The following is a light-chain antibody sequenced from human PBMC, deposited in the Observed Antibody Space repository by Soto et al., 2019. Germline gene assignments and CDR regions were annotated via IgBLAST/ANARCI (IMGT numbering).Light chain of an antibody. Sequence: EIVLTQSPGTLSLSPGERATLSCRASQSVSSNYLSWYQQKPGQAPRLLIYGASSRLPGIPDRFSGSGSGTDFTLTINRLEPEDFAAYYCQQYGSSPRTFGQGTKVDI. J-gene: IGKJ1*01. V-gene: IGKV3-20*01. CDR3: QQYGSSPRT. CDR2: GAS. CDR1: QSVSSNY.